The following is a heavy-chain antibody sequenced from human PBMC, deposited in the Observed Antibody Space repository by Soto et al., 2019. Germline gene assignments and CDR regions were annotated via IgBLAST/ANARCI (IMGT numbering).Heavy chain of an antibody. CDR3: AREGYCSGGSCYRRVYWFDP. D-gene: IGHD2-15*01. CDR1: DGSISSGGYY. CDR2: IYYSGST. J-gene: IGHJ5*02. Sequence: SETLSLTCTVSDGSISSGGYYWSWIRQHPGKGLEWIGYIYYSGSTYYNPSLKSRVTISVDTSKNQFSLKLSSVTAADTAVYYCAREGYCSGGSCYRRVYWFDPWGQGTLVTVSS. V-gene: IGHV4-31*03.